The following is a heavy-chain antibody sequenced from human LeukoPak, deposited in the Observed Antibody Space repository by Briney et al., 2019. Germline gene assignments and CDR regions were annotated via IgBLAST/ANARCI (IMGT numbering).Heavy chain of an antibody. CDR1: GFTFSSYA. V-gene: IGHV3-30-3*01. J-gene: IGHJ4*02. D-gene: IGHD5-12*01. CDR2: ISYDGSNK. CDR3: ARDEFYGGYER. Sequence: GRSLRLSCAASGFTFSSYAMHWARQAPGKGLEWVAVISYDGSNKYYADSVKGRFTISRDNSKNTLYLQMNSLRAEDTAMYYCARDEFYGGYERWGQGTLVTVSS.